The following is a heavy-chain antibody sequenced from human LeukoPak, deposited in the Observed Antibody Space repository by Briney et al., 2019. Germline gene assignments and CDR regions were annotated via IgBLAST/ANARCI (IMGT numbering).Heavy chain of an antibody. CDR3: AELGITMIGGV. CDR1: GFSFSNHS. D-gene: IGHD3-10*02. CDR2: ISRSSTTI. Sequence: PGGSLRLSCAASGFSFSNHSMNWVRQAPGEGLEWVSYISRSSTTIYYADSVKGRFTISRDNAKNSLYLQMNSLRAEDTAVYYCAELGITMIGGVWGKGTTVTISS. V-gene: IGHV3-48*04. J-gene: IGHJ6*04.